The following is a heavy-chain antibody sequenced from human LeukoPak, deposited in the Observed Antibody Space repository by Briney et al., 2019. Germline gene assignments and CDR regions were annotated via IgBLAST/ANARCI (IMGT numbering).Heavy chain of an antibody. V-gene: IGHV1-18*01. CDR2: ISAYNGNT. CDR1: GYTFTSYG. CDR3: ARHLPTCEYSGIRPRCAFDI. Sequence: ASVKVSCKASGYTFTSYGISWVRQAPGQGLEWMGWISAYNGNTNYAQKLQGRVTMTTDTSTSTAYMALRSLRSDDTAVYYCARHLPTCEYSGIRPRCAFDIWGQGTMVTVSS. J-gene: IGHJ3*02. D-gene: IGHD5-12*01.